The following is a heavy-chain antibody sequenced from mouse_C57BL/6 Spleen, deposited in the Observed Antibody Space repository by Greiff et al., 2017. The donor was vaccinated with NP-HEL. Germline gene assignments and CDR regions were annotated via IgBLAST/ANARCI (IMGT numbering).Heavy chain of an antibody. CDR1: GYAFTNYL. CDR3: ARSIDDYAMDY. CDR2: IKPGSGGT. J-gene: IGHJ4*01. Sequence: QVQLQQSGAELVRPGTSVKVSCKASGYAFTNYLIEWVKQRPGQGLEWIGVIKPGSGGTNYNEKFKGKATLTADKSSSTAYMQLSSLTSEDSAVYFCARSIDDYAMDYWGQGTSVTVSS. V-gene: IGHV1-54*01.